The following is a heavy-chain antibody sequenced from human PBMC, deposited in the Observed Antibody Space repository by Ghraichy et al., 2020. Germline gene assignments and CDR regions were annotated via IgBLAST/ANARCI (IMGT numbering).Heavy chain of an antibody. CDR1: GGSISSGGYS. CDR3: ASRNVGYEY. D-gene: IGHD5-12*01. J-gene: IGHJ4*02. V-gene: IGHV4-30-2*01. CDR2: IYHSGST. Sequence: SQTLSLTCAVSGGSISSGGYSWSWIRQPPGKGLEWIGYIYHSGSTYYNPSLKSRVTISVDRSKNQFSLKLSSVTAADTAVYYCASRNVGYEYWGQGTLVTVSS.